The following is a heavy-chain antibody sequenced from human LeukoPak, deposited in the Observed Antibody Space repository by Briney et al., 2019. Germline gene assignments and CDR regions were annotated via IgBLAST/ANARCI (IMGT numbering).Heavy chain of an antibody. Sequence: PGGSLRLSCAASGFTFSSYWMSWVRQAPGKGLEWVANIKQDGREKYYADSVKGRFTIFRDNAKNSLYLQMNTLRAEDTAVYYCATPGGSGYWGQGTLVTVSS. D-gene: IGHD2-15*01. CDR1: GFTFSSYW. CDR2: IKQDGREK. CDR3: ATPGGSGY. V-gene: IGHV3-7*01. J-gene: IGHJ4*02.